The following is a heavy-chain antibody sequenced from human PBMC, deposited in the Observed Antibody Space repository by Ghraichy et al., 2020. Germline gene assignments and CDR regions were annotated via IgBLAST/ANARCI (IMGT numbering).Heavy chain of an antibody. CDR1: GFTFSSYS. Sequence: GGSLRLSCAASGFTFSSYSMHWVRQAPGKGLEWVAVISYNGSNKYYADSLKGRFTISRDNSKHTLYLHMNSLRGEDTAVYYCAKDNEAFCGGDCYAFDIWGQGTLVTVSS. D-gene: IGHD2-21*02. CDR2: ISYNGSNK. J-gene: IGHJ3*02. CDR3: AKDNEAFCGGDCYAFDI. V-gene: IGHV3-30*18.